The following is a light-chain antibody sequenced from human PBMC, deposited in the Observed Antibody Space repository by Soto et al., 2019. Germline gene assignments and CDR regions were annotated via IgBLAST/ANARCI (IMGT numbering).Light chain of an antibody. V-gene: IGKV3-20*01. Sequence: EIVLTQSPGTLSLSPGERATLSCRASQSVSSSYLAWYQQKPGQAPRLLIYGASSRATGIPDRFSGSGSGTDFTLTISRLEPEDFAVYYCQQYGSSPQGITFGQGTRLELK. CDR2: GAS. J-gene: IGKJ5*01. CDR1: QSVSSSY. CDR3: QQYGSSPQGIT.